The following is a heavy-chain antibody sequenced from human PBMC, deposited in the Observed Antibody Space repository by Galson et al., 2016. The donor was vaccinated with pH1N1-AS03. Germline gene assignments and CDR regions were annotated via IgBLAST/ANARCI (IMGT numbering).Heavy chain of an antibody. D-gene: IGHD6-6*01. Sequence: SLRLSCAASGFPFSGYSMNWVRQAPGKGLEWVSYIGISTSTKYYADSVKGRFTISRDNANNSLFLQMNSLRAEDTAVYYCAREADSSSSTKSHYYYYAMDVWGQGTTVTVSS. J-gene: IGHJ6*02. CDR1: GFPFSGYS. CDR2: IGISTSTK. CDR3: AREADSSSSTKSHYYYYAMDV. V-gene: IGHV3-48*04.